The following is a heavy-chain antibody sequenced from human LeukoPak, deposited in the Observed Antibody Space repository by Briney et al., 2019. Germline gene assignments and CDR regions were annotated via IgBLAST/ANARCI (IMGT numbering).Heavy chain of an antibody. D-gene: IGHD4-23*01. CDR2: ISSSSSYI. CDR1: GFTFSSYS. CDR3: ARAHRIGYGGSVFDY. V-gene: IGHV3-21*01. J-gene: IGHJ4*02. Sequence: GGSLRLSCAASGFTFSSYSMNWVRQAPGNGLGWVSSISSSSSYIYYADSVKGRFTISRDNAKNSLYLQMNSLRAEDTAVYYCARAHRIGYGGSVFDYWGQGTLVTVSS.